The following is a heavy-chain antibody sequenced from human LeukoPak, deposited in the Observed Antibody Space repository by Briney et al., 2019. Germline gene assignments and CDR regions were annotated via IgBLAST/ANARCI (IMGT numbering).Heavy chain of an antibody. D-gene: IGHD3-22*01. CDR1: GFTFGDYA. CDR2: IRSKAYGGTT. CDR3: TRSNGWSRFDY. Sequence: GGSLRLSCTASGFTFGDYAMSWVRRAPGKGLEWVGFIRSKAYGGTTEYAASVKGRFTISRDDSKSIAYLQMNSLKTEDTAVYYCTRSNGWSRFDYWGQGTLVTVSS. J-gene: IGHJ4*02. V-gene: IGHV3-49*04.